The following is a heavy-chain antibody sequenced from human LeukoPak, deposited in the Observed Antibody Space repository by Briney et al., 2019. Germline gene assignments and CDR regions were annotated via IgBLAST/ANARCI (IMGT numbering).Heavy chain of an antibody. J-gene: IGHJ4*02. V-gene: IGHV4-59*01. Sequence: SETLSLTCTVSGGSISSYYWSWIRQPPGKGLEWIGYIYYSGSTNYNPSLKSRVTISVDTSKNQFSLKLGSVTAADTAVYYCASTGYSGYESNYWGQGTLVTVSS. CDR1: GGSISSYY. CDR3: ASTGYSGYESNY. D-gene: IGHD5-12*01. CDR2: IYYSGST.